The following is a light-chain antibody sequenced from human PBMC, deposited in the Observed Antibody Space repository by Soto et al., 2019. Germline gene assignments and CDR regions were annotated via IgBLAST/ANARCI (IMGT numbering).Light chain of an antibody. J-gene: IGLJ1*01. CDR2: SNN. CDR1: SSNIGSNT. V-gene: IGLV1-44*01. CDR3: SSYTSDWGV. Sequence: QSVLTQPPSASGTPGQRVTISCSGSSSNIGSNTVNWYQQLPGTAPKLLIYSNNQRPSGVPDRFSGSKSGTSASLAISGLQSEDEADYYCSSYTSDWGVFGTGTKVTVL.